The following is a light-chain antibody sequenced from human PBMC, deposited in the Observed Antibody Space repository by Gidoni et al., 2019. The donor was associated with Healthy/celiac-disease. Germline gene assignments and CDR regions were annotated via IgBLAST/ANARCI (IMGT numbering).Light chain of an antibody. V-gene: IGKV3D-15*01. CDR2: GAS. Sequence: VMTQSPATLSVSPGERATLSCMASQSVSSNLAWYQQKPGQAPRLLIYGASTRATGIPARFSGSGSGTEFTLTISSLQSEDFAVYYCQQYNNWPGTFGQGTKLEIK. CDR3: QQYNNWPGT. J-gene: IGKJ2*01. CDR1: QSVSSN.